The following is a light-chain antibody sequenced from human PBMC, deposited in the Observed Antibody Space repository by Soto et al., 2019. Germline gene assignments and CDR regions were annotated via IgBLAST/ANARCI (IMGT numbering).Light chain of an antibody. V-gene: IGKV1-12*01. Sequence: DIQMTQSPSSVSASVGDRVTITCRASQGISSWLGWYQQKPGKAPKRLIYAASSLQSGVPSRFSGSGSGTDFTLTISSLQPEDSATYYCQQANSFPPTFGGGTKVEIK. J-gene: IGKJ4*01. CDR3: QQANSFPPT. CDR2: AAS. CDR1: QGISSW.